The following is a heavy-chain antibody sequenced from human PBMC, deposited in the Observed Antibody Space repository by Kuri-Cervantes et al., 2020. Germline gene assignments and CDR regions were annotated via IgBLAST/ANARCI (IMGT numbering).Heavy chain of an antibody. CDR3: ARHRVVAATHWFDP. D-gene: IGHD2-15*01. CDR2: IYYSGST. J-gene: IGHJ5*02. CDR1: GGSISSYY. Sequence: SETLSLTCTVSGGSISSYYWSWIRQPPGKGLEWIGYIYYSGSTNYNPSLKSRVTISVDTSKNQFSLKLSSVTAADTAVYYCARHRVVAATHWFDPWGQGTLVTVSS. V-gene: IGHV4-59*08.